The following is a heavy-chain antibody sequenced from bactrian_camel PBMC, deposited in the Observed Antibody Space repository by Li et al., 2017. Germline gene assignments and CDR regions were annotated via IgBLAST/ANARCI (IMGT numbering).Heavy chain of an antibody. CDR3: AAEIRTRSGCAVVDETSARVGW. Sequence: HVQLVESGGGSVQAGGSLRLSCTVSGNTDMNHYGMAWFRQAPGKQREGVAAIDSDGNSDYIEAVEGRFTISADNAKNTLFLQMDSLKVEDTAMYYCAAEIRTRSGCAVVDETSARVGWWGQGTQVTVS. V-gene: IGHV3S53*01. CDR1: GNTDMNHYG. J-gene: IGHJ4*01. D-gene: IGHD5*01. CDR2: IDSDGNS.